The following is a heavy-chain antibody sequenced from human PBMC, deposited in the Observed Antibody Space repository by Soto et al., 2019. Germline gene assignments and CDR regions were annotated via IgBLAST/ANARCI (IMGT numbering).Heavy chain of an antibody. Sequence: APVKGSCKTSVYTYTSYGVSWVRKAPGQGLEWMGWISAYNGNTNYAQKLQGRVTMTTDTSTSTAYMELRSLRSDDTAVYYCAREVGSSWLLGYWGQGTLVTVSS. CDR3: AREVGSSWLLGY. J-gene: IGHJ4*02. CDR2: ISAYNGNT. V-gene: IGHV1-18*01. D-gene: IGHD6-13*01. CDR1: VYTYTSYG.